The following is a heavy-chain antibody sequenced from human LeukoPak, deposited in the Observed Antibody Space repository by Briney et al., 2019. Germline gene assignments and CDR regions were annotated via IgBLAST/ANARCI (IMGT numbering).Heavy chain of an antibody. J-gene: IGHJ4*02. Sequence: GGSLRLSGAASGFTFSSYRMSWVRQAPGKGLEWVSSISSSSSYIYYADSVKGRFTISRDNAKNSLYLQMNSLRAEDTAVYYWERDRSDRVAVTGTSAFDFWGQGTLVTVSS. CDR1: GFTFSSYR. CDR2: ISSSSSYI. D-gene: IGHD6-19*01. V-gene: IGHV3-21*01. CDR3: ERDRSDRVAVTGTSAFDF.